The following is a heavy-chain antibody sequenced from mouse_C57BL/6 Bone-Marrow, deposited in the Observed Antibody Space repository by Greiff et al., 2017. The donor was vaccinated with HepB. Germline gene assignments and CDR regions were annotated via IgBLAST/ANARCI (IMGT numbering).Heavy chain of an antibody. J-gene: IGHJ1*03. CDR3: ARKDYYYGSSRWYFDV. CDR2: IDPSDSYT. Sequence: QVQLQQSGAELVMPGASVKLSCKASGYTFTSYWMHWVKQRPGQGLEWIGEIDPSDSYTNYNQKFKGKSTLTVDKSSSTAYMQLSSLTSEDSAVYYCARKDYYYGSSRWYFDVWGTGTTVTVSS. V-gene: IGHV1-69*01. CDR1: GYTFTSYW. D-gene: IGHD1-1*01.